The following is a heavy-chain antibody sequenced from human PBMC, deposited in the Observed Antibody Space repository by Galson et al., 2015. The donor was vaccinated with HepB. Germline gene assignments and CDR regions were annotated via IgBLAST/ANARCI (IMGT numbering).Heavy chain of an antibody. D-gene: IGHD3-10*01. V-gene: IGHV3-66*01. Sequence: SLRLSCAASGFSVNGNFMTWVRQAPGKGLEWVSVIYSGGSTYYADSVKGRFTISRDNSKNKLYLQMNSLRGEDTAVYYCARSLLCGSGTSFDLWGRGTLVIVSS. CDR1: GFSVNGNF. J-gene: IGHJ2*01. CDR2: IYSGGST. CDR3: ARSLLCGSGTSFDL.